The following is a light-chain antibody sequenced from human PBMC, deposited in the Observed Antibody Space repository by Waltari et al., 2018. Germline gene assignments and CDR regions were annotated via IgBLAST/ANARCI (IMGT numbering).Light chain of an antibody. CDR1: SGHSTNI. J-gene: IGLJ3*02. V-gene: IGLV4-69*01. CDR2: VNSDGSH. Sequence: QLVLTQSPSASASLGASVKLTCTLSSGHSTNIIAWLQQQPEKGPRYLMNVNSDGSHNKGVGIPDRFSGSSSGAGRYLTISSLQSEVEADYYCQTGGHGTWVFGGGTRLTVL. CDR3: QTGGHGTWV.